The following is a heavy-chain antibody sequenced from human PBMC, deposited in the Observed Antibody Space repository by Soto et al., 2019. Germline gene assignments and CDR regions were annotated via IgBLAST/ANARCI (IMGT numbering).Heavy chain of an antibody. V-gene: IGHV1-69*01. CDR1: GGTFSTFG. CDR3: ARTAPMDAGDKYYYDF. J-gene: IGHJ4*02. Sequence: QVQLVQSGAEVKKTGSSVKVSCKTSGGTFSTFGISWVRQAPGQGLEWMGGIFPFFGTAEYSQKFEDRITITADESTNPVYMDLRSLTSEDTAIYYCARTAPMDAGDKYYYDFWGQGALVTVSS. D-gene: IGHD3-16*01. CDR2: IFPFFGTA.